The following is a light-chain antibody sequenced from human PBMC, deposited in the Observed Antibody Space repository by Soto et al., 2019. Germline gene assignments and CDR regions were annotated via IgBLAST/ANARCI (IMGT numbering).Light chain of an antibody. CDR3: SSYAGSNNVR. J-gene: IGLJ3*02. CDR1: SSAVGGYNS. Sequence: QSALTQPPSASGSPGQSVTISCTGTSSAVGGYNSVSWYQQHPGKAPKVIIYEVTKRPSGVPDRFSGSKSGNPASLTVSGLQAEDDADYYCSSYAGSNNVRFGGGTQLTVL. CDR2: EVT. V-gene: IGLV2-8*01.